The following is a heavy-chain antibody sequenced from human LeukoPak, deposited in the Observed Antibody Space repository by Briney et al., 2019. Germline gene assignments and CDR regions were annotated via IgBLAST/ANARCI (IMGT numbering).Heavy chain of an antibody. D-gene: IGHD3-10*01. V-gene: IGHV1-2*02. CDR3: ARLAGHSRGVDLDY. CDR2: INPNSGGT. CDR1: GYTFTGYY. J-gene: IGHJ4*02. Sequence: GASVKVSCKASGYTFTGYYVHWVRQAPGQGLEWMGWINPNSGGTNYAQKFQGRVTMTRDTSISTAYMELSRLRSDDTAVYYCARLAGHSRGVDLDYWGQGTLVTVSS.